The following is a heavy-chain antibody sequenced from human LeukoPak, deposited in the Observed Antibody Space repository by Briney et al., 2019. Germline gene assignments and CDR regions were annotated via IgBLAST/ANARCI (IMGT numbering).Heavy chain of an antibody. CDR3: ANTRYYYDSSGFSLDY. J-gene: IGHJ4*02. CDR2: IRHDGSNK. D-gene: IGHD3-22*01. Sequence: GGSLRLSCAASGFTFSSYGMHWVRQAPGKGLEWVAFIRHDGSNKYYADSVKGRFTISRDNSKNTLYLQMNSLRAEDTAAYYCANTRYYYDSSGFSLDYWGQGTLVTVSS. CDR1: GFTFSSYG. V-gene: IGHV3-30*02.